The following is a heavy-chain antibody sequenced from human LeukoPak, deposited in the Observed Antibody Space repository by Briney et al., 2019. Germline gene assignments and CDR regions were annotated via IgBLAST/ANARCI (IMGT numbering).Heavy chain of an antibody. CDR2: MFYYGST. CDR1: GDSISSSNYF. D-gene: IGHD6-13*01. CDR3: ASCSAAGEDDAFDI. J-gene: IGHJ3*02. V-gene: IGHV4-39*07. Sequence: SETLSLTCTVSGDSISSSNYFWGWIRQPPGKGLEWIGSMFYYGSTYYNASLKSRVTISLDTSKKQFSLKLRSVTAADTAVYYCASCSAAGEDDAFDIWGQGTMVTVSS.